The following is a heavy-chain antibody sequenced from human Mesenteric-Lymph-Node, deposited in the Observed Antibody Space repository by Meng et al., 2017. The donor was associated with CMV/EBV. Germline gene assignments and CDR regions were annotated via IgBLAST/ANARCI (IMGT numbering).Heavy chain of an antibody. V-gene: IGHV3-21*01. D-gene: IGHD3-22*01. Sequence: GGSLRLSCAASGFTFSSYSMNWDRQAPGKGLEWVSSISSSSSYIYYADSVKGRFTISRDNAKNSLYQQMNSLRAEDPAVYYCARPYYYDSSGIDYWGQGTLVTVSS. CDR3: ARPYYYDSSGIDY. J-gene: IGHJ4*02. CDR2: ISSSSSYI. CDR1: GFTFSSYS.